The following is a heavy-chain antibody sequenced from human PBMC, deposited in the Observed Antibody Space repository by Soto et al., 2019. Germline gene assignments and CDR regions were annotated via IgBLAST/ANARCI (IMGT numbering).Heavy chain of an antibody. V-gene: IGHV3-23*01. Sequence: EVQLLESGGGLVQPGGSLRLSCAASGFTFSSYAMSWVRQAPGKGLEWVSAISGSGGSTYYADSVKGRFTISRDNSKNNLYLQMNGRGAGERAVYYWAEWGGGEYCSGGSCYSGVYWGQGTLVTVSS. D-gene: IGHD2-15*01. CDR1: GFTFSSYA. J-gene: IGHJ4*02. CDR2: ISGSGGST. CDR3: AEWGGGEYCSGGSCYSGVY.